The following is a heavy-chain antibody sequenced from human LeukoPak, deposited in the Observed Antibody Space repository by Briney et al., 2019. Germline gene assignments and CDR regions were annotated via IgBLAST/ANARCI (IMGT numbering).Heavy chain of an antibody. D-gene: IGHD3-22*01. CDR1: GYTFTGYY. Sequence: ASVKVSCKASGYTFTGYYMHWVRQAPGQGLEWTGWINPNSGGTNYAQKFQGRVTMTRDTSISTAYMELSRLRSDDTAVYYCARGRDYYDSSGYYNYWGQGTLVTVSS. J-gene: IGHJ4*02. V-gene: IGHV1-2*02. CDR2: INPNSGGT. CDR3: ARGRDYYDSSGYYNY.